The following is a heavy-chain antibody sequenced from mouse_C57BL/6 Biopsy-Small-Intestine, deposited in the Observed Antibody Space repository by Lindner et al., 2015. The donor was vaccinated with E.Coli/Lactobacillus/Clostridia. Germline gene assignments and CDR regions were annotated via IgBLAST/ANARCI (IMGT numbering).Heavy chain of an antibody. CDR3: ARNLHGYCSSISCYAFDI. CDR1: GYTFTGYY. Sequence: SVKVSCKASGYTFTGYYMHWVRQAPGQGLEWMGRINPNSGGTNYAQKFQGRVTMTRDTSISTAYMELSRLRSDDTAVYYCARNLHGYCSSISCYAFDIWGQGTMVTVSS. D-gene: IGHD1-1*01. V-gene: IGHV1-53*01. CDR2: INPNSGGT. J-gene: IGHJ3*01.